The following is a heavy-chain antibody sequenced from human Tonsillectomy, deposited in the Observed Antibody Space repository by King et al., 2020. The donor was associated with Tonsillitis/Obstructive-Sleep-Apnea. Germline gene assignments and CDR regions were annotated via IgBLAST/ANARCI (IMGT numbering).Heavy chain of an antibody. CDR3: ARLDGSCASDICYSNWFAP. Sequence: DVQLVESGVEVKKPGESLKISCKTSGYRFSNYWIGWARQMPGKGLEWMGIIYPGDSDLRYSPSFQGQVTISADKSKSTAYLKWTSRKSSDPAMYYCARLDGSCASDICYSNWFAPWGQGTLVTVSS. J-gene: IGHJ5*02. D-gene: IGHD2-21*02. V-gene: IGHV5-51*03. CDR2: IYPGDSDL. CDR1: GYRFSNYW.